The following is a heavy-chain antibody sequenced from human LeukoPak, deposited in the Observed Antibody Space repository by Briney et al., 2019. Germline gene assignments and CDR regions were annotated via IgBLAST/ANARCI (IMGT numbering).Heavy chain of an antibody. J-gene: IGHJ4*02. CDR2: IKQDGSEK. Sequence: GGSLRLSCAASGFTFSSYWMSWVRQAPGKGLEWVANIKQDGSEKYYVDSVKGRFTISRDNAKNSLYLQMNSLRAEDTAVYYCARANYDYVWGSYRPPYFDYWGQGTLVTVSS. V-gene: IGHV3-7*04. D-gene: IGHD3-16*02. CDR1: GFTFSSYW. CDR3: ARANYDYVWGSYRPPYFDY.